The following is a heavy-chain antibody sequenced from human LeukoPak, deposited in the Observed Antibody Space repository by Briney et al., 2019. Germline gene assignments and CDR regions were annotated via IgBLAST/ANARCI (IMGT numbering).Heavy chain of an antibody. CDR2: IIPIFGTA. D-gene: IGHD5-24*01. J-gene: IGHJ4*02. V-gene: IGHV1-69*13. CDR3: ARVVVATIGEVLDY. CDR1: GGTFSSYA. Sequence: SVKVSCKASGGTFSSYAISWVRQAPGQGLEWMGGIIPIFGTANYAQKFQGRVTITADESTSTAYMELSSLRSEDTDVYYCARVVVATIGEVLDYWGQGTLVTVSS.